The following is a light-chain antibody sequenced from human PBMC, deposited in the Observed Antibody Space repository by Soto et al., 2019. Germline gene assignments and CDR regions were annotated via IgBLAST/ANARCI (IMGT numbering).Light chain of an antibody. J-gene: IGKJ2*01. CDR2: GAS. CDR3: QQYGSSPPVYT. Sequence: ENVLTQSPGTLSLSPGERATLSCRASQSVSSSVLAWYQQKPGQALRLLIYGASIRATGIPDRFSGSGSGTDFTLTINRLDPEDFAVYYCQQYGSSPPVYTFAQGTKLEIK. V-gene: IGKV3-20*01. CDR1: QSVSSSV.